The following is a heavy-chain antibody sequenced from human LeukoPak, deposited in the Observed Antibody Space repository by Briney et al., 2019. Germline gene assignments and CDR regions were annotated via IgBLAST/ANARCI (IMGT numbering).Heavy chain of an antibody. Sequence: SETLSLTCTVSGGSISYYYWSWIRQPPGKGLEWIGYIYYSGSTNYNPSLKSRVTISVDTSKNQFSLKLSSVTAADTAVCYCARDPLDSGSPWAFHIWGQGTMVTVSS. D-gene: IGHD1-26*01. J-gene: IGHJ3*02. V-gene: IGHV4-59*01. CDR3: ARDPLDSGSPWAFHI. CDR1: GGSISYYY. CDR2: IYYSGST.